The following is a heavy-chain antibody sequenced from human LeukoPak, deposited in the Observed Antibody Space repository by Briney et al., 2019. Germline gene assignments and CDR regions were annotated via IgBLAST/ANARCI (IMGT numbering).Heavy chain of an antibody. J-gene: IGHJ5*02. D-gene: IGHD6-13*01. CDR2: IYSGGST. CDR1: GFTVSSNY. Sequence: GGSLRLSCGASGFTVSSNYMSWVRQAPGKGLEWVSVIYSGGSTYYADSLKGRFTISRDNSKNTLYLRMNSLRGEDTAVYYCAGGPKKQLIWGRASNGFDPWGQGTLVTVSS. V-gene: IGHV3-66*01. CDR3: AGGPKKQLIWGRASNGFDP.